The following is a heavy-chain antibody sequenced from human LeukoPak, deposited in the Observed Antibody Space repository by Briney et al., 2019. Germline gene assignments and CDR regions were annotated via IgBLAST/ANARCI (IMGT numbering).Heavy chain of an antibody. CDR2: ISSSSSYI. Sequence: TGGSLRLSCAASGFTISSYSMNWVRQAPGKGLEWVSSISSSSSYIYYADSVKGRFTISRDNAKNSLYLQMNSLRAEDTAVYYCARLSHHDAFDIWGQGTMVTVSS. CDR1: GFTISSYS. CDR3: ARLSHHDAFDI. V-gene: IGHV3-21*01. J-gene: IGHJ3*02.